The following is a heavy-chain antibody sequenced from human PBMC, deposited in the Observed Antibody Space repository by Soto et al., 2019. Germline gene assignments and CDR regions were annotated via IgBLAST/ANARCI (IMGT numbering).Heavy chain of an antibody. Sequence: SETLSLTCAVYGGSFSGYYWSWIRQPPGKGLEWIGEINHSGSTNYNPSLKSRVTISVDTSKNQFSLKLSSVTAADTAVYYGARGRREGGSYRGQGTLVTVSS. CDR1: GGSFSGYY. J-gene: IGHJ4*02. CDR3: ARGRREGGSY. D-gene: IGHD2-15*01. CDR2: INHSGST. V-gene: IGHV4-34*01.